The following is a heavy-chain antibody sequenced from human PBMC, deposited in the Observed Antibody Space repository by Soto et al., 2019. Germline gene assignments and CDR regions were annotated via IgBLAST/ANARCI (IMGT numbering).Heavy chain of an antibody. CDR1: RGYVNTFH. CDR3: VRDGTKTLRERFDP. J-gene: IGHJ5*02. V-gene: IGHV4-4*07. CDR2: IYATGTT. Sequence: PSETLSLTCTVSRGYVNTFHWSWVRQPAGKGLEWIGRIYATGTTDYNPSLKSRVMMSVDTSKKQFSLKLRSVTAADTAVYYCVRDGTKTLRERFDPRGQGTSVTVSS. D-gene: IGHD1-1*01.